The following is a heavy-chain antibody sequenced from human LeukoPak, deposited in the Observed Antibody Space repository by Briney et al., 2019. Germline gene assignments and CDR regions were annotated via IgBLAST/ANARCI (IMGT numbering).Heavy chain of an antibody. J-gene: IGHJ3*01. Sequence: PGGSLRLSCAASGFTFSTYSMNWVRQAPGKGLEWVSSISSSRYYIYHADSVKGRFTISRDNAKNSLYLQMNSLRAEDTAVYYCASSPQDYYGSGEGAFDFWGQGTMVIVSS. V-gene: IGHV3-21*01. CDR3: ASSPQDYYGSGEGAFDF. D-gene: IGHD3-10*01. CDR1: GFTFSTYS. CDR2: ISSSRYYI.